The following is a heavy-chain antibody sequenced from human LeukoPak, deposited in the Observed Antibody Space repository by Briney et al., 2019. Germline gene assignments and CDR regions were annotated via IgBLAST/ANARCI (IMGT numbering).Heavy chain of an antibody. J-gene: IGHJ3*02. CDR1: GFTFSSYA. Sequence: GGSLRLSCAASGFTFSSYAMSWVRQPPGKGLQWVSAISGSGGRTYYADSVKGRFTISRDNSKNMLYLQMNSLRAEDTAVYYCAKDRNYDSGGYFDAFDMWGQGTMVTVSS. V-gene: IGHV3-23*01. D-gene: IGHD3-22*01. CDR2: ISGSGGRT. CDR3: AKDRNYDSGGYFDAFDM.